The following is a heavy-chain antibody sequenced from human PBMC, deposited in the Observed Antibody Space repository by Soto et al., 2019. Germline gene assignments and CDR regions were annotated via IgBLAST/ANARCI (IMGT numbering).Heavy chain of an antibody. D-gene: IGHD2-15*01. Sequence: EAQLWQYGGGLGQPGRSLRLSCMASEFTFYNYAMTWVRQAPGKGREWVASISGRGDNRYYADSVKGRFFVSRENSHNMLYLQMDTLGVEDTAVYYCTKDRALMKQTPYGMDVWGQGTTVTV. J-gene: IGHJ6*02. CDR3: TKDRALMKQTPYGMDV. CDR1: EFTFYNYA. CDR2: ISGRGDNR. V-gene: IGHV3-23*01.